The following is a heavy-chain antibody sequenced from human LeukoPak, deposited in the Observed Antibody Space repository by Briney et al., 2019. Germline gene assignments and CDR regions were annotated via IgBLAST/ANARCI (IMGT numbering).Heavy chain of an antibody. J-gene: IGHJ4*02. CDR1: GFTFDDYA. Sequence: GGSLRLSCAASGFTFDDYAMHWVRHAPGKGLEWVSLISGDGGSTYYADSVKGRFTISRDNSKNSLYLQMYSLRTEDTALYYCAKVYYDSSGYYSYYFDYWGQGTLVTVSS. CDR3: AKVYYDSSGYYSYYFDY. V-gene: IGHV3-43*02. CDR2: ISGDGGST. D-gene: IGHD3-22*01.